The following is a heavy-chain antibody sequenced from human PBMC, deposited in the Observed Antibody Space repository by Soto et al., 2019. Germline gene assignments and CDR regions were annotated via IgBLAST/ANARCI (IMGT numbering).Heavy chain of an antibody. J-gene: IGHJ3*01. CDR2: INPSGGDT. CDR3: XXXXXXXXXENEGLDF. V-gene: IGHV1-46*01. CDR1: GYIFTSRY. Sequence: QVQLVQSGAEVKKPGASVKVSCKTSGYIFTSRYMHWVRQAPGQGLEWMAIINPSGGDTIYAQRSQGRVTVXSDTSXNXXXXXXXXXXXXXXXXXXXXXXXXXXXXENEGLDFWSQGTKVTVSS.